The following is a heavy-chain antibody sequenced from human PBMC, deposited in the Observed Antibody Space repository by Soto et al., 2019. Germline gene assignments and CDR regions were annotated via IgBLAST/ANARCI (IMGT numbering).Heavy chain of an antibody. CDR1: GFTFSSYA. Sequence: GGSLRLSCAASGFTFSSYAMPWVGQAPGKRLEWVAVISYDGTNKSYAESLKGRFTIPRENSQNKTYLQMNSPRAEEKAVYYCAKDNHGFFDYWGQGTLVTVSS. CDR2: ISYDGTNK. V-gene: IGHV3-30*18. J-gene: IGHJ4*02. D-gene: IGHD3-10*01. CDR3: AKDNHGFFDY.